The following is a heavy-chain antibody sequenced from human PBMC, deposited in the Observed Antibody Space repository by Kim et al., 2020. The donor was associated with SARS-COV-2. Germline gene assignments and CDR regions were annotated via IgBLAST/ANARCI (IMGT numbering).Heavy chain of an antibody. CDR2: IYYSGST. Sequence: SETLSLTCTVSGGSISSGGYYWSWIRQHPGKGLEWIGYIYYSGSTYYNPSLKSRVTISVDTSKNQFSLKLCSVTAADTAVYYCARAPITMIVVVQAFDIWGQGTMVTVSS. V-gene: IGHV4-31*03. CDR1: GGSISSGGYY. CDR3: ARAPITMIVVVQAFDI. J-gene: IGHJ3*02. D-gene: IGHD3-22*01.